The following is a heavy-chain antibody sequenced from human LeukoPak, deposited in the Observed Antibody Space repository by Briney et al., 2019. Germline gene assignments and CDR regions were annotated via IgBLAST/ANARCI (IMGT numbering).Heavy chain of an antibody. D-gene: IGHD6-13*01. J-gene: IGHJ5*02. CDR1: GGSFSGYY. Sequence: SETLSLTCAVYGGSFSGYYWSWIRQPPGKGLEWIGEINHSGSTNYNPSLKSRVTISVDTSKNQFSLKLSSVTAADTAVYYCARRAAAGTIWFDPWGQGTLATVSS. CDR2: INHSGST. V-gene: IGHV4-34*01. CDR3: ARRAAAGTIWFDP.